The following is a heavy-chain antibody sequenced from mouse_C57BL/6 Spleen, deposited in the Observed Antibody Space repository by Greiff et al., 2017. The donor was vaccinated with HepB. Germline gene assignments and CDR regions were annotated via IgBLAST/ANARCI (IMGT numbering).Heavy chain of an antibody. J-gene: IGHJ2*01. V-gene: IGHV1-64*01. CDR2: IHPNSGST. Sequence: QVQLQQPGAELVKPGASVKLSCKASGYTFTSYWMHWVKQRPGQGLEWIGMIHPNSGSTNYNEKFKSKATLTVDKSSSTAYMQLSSLTSEDSAVYYCPIYDVYYFDYWGQGTTLTVSS. CDR1: GYTFTSYW. D-gene: IGHD2-3*01. CDR3: PIYDVYYFDY.